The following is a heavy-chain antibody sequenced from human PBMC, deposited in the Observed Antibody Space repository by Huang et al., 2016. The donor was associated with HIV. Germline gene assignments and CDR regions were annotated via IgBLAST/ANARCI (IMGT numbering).Heavy chain of an antibody. CDR3: AREVMTSFGGPFDP. CDR2: INDSGNI. Sequence: QVQLYQWGAGLLRPSETLSLTCAVYRGSLSGYYWSWIRQSPEKGLEWIGEINDSGNINYSPSLKSRVTISVDTSKKQLSLKLKSVTAADTAVYYCAREVMTSFGGPFDPWGQGTLVAVSS. J-gene: IGHJ5*02. V-gene: IGHV4-34*01. D-gene: IGHD3-16*01. CDR1: RGSLSGYY.